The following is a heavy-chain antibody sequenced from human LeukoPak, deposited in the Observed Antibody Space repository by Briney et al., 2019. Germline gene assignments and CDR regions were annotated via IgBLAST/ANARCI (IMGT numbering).Heavy chain of an antibody. D-gene: IGHD3-9*01. CDR1: GYSFTSQC. CDR2: IYPDDSDT. CDR3: ARHGKYFTGSHHFDS. J-gene: IGHJ4*02. Sequence: GESLKISCKASGYSFTSQCIGWVRQMPGKGLEWMGIIYPDDSDTRYSPSFQGQVTISADKSISTAYLQWSSLKASDSAMYYCARHGKYFTGSHHFDSWGQGTLLTVSS. V-gene: IGHV5-51*01.